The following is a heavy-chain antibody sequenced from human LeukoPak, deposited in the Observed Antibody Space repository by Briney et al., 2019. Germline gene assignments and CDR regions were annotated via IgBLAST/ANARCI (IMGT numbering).Heavy chain of an antibody. J-gene: IGHJ4*02. V-gene: IGHV3-30*04. Sequence: GGTLRLSCAASGFTFSSYAMHWVRQAPGKGLEWVAVISYDGSNKYYADSVKGRFTISRDNAKNSLYLQMNSLRAEDTAVYYCARVRYNWNRDFDYWGQGTLVTVSS. CDR1: GFTFSSYA. CDR3: ARVRYNWNRDFDY. D-gene: IGHD1-20*01. CDR2: ISYDGSNK.